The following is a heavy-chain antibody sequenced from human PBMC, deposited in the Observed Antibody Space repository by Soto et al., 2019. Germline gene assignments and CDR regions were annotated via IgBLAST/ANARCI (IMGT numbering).Heavy chain of an antibody. CDR3: ARINFWSGYFNFGYYYYGMDV. J-gene: IGHJ6*02. CDR1: GFSLSNARMG. V-gene: IGHV2-26*01. CDR2: IFSNDEK. D-gene: IGHD3-3*01. Sequence: SGPTLVNPTETLTLTCTVSGFSLSNARMGVSWIRQPPGKALEWPAHIFSNDEKSYSTSLKSRLTISKDTSKSQVVLTMTNMDPVDTATYYCARINFWSGYFNFGYYYYGMDVWGQGTTVTVSS.